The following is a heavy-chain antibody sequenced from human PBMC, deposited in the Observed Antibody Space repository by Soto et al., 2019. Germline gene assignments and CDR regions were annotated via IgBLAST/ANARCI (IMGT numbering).Heavy chain of an antibody. D-gene: IGHD1-26*01. CDR3: ASGGSSNWFDL. CDR1: GGSISSSNW. V-gene: IGHV4-30-4*01. CDR2: IYYTGSA. J-gene: IGHJ5*02. Sequence: SETLSLTCAVSGGSISSSNWWSWIRQPPGKGLEWIGYIYYTGSAYYNPSLKSRVTMSVDTSKNQFSLKVTSVTAADAAVYYCASGGSSNWFDLWGQGTLVTVSS.